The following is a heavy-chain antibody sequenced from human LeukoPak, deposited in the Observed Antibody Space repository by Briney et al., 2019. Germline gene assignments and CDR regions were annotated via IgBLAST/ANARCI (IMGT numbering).Heavy chain of an antibody. Sequence: SVKVSCKASGGTFSSYAISWVRQAPGQGLEWMGGIIPIFGTANYAQKFQGRVTITTDESTSTAYMELSSLRSEDTAVYYCARSLRQILRPFDYWGQGTLVTVSS. CDR3: ARSLRQILRPFDY. V-gene: IGHV1-69*05. CDR2: IIPIFGTA. D-gene: IGHD3-16*01. CDR1: GGTFSSYA. J-gene: IGHJ4*02.